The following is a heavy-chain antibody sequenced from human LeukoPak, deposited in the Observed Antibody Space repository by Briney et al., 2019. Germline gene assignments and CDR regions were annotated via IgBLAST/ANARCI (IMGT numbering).Heavy chain of an antibody. CDR1: GSSISSYY. Sequence: PSETLSLTCTVSGSSISSYYWSWIRQPPGKGLEWIGYIYYSGSTNYNPSLKSRVTISVDTSKNQFSLKLSSVTAADTAVYYCARTYYYDSSGYYLDYWGQGTLVTVSS. D-gene: IGHD3-22*01. CDR2: IYYSGST. CDR3: ARTYYYDSSGYYLDY. J-gene: IGHJ4*02. V-gene: IGHV4-59*01.